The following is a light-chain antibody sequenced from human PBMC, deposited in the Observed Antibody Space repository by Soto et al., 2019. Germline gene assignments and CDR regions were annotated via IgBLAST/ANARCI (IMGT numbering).Light chain of an antibody. V-gene: IGKV1-5*03. CDR2: KAS. J-gene: IGKJ1*01. Sequence: DIQMTQSPSTLSASVGDRITITCRASQILSNYVAWYQQKPGKAPRLLIYKASSLKSGVPSRFSGSGSGTEFTLTISSLQSDDFATYYCQQYNSYSRAFGQGTKVEIK. CDR1: QILSNY. CDR3: QQYNSYSRA.